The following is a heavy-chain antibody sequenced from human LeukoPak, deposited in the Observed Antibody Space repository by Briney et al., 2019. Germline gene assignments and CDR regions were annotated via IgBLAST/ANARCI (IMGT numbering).Heavy chain of an antibody. CDR2: MNPNSGNT. CDR3: ARDAIVATMMVIDY. CDR1: GYTFTSYD. V-gene: IGHV1-8*01. J-gene: IGHJ4*02. D-gene: IGHD5-12*01. Sequence: ASVKVSCKASGYTFTSYDINWVRQATGQGLEWMGWMNPNSGNTGYAQKFQGRVTMTRDMSTSTVYMELSSLRSEDTAVYYCARDAIVATMMVIDYWGQGTLVTVSS.